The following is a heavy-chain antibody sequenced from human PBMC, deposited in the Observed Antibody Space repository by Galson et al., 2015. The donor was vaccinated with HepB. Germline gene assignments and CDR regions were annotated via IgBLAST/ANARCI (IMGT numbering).Heavy chain of an antibody. J-gene: IGHJ3*02. CDR1: GFTFSTYV. CDR3: AKDRRCGGGSCYGAFDI. D-gene: IGHD2-15*01. CDR2: ISGSGTST. V-gene: IGHV3-23*01. Sequence: SLRLSCAASGFTFSTYVITWVRQAPGKGLEWVSGISGSGTSTYYADSVKGRFTISRDNPKNTLYLQMNSLRVEDTALYYCAKDRRCGGGSCYGAFDIWGQGTMVIVSS.